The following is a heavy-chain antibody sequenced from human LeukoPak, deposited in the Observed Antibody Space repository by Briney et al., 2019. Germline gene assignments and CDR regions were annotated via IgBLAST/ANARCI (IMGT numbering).Heavy chain of an antibody. D-gene: IGHD2-2*01. J-gene: IGHJ4*02. CDR3: AKAIVVVPAALVDY. V-gene: IGHV3-23*01. Sequence: GGSLRLSCAASGFTFSSYAMSWVRQAPGEGLEWVSAISGSGGSTYYADSVKGRFTISRDNSKNTLYLQMNSLRAEDTAVYYCAKAIVVVPAALVDYWGQGTLVTVSS. CDR1: GFTFSSYA. CDR2: ISGSGGST.